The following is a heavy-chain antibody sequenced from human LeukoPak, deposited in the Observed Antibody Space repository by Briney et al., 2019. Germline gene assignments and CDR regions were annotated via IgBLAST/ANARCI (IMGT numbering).Heavy chain of an antibody. CDR3: ARDSCSSTSCYSNWFDP. V-gene: IGHV4-4*07. CDR2: FYTSGST. Sequence: SETLSLTCTVPGGSISSYYWSWIRQPAGKGLEWIGRFYTSGSTNYNPSLKSRVTMSVDKSKNQFSLKLNSVTAADTAVYYCARDSCSSTSCYSNWFDPWGQGTLVTVSS. CDR1: GGSISSYY. J-gene: IGHJ5*02. D-gene: IGHD2-2*02.